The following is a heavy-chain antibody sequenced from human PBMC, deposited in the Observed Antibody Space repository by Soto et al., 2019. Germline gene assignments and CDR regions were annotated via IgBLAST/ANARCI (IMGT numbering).Heavy chain of an antibody. CDR2: IYYSGST. V-gene: IGHV4-59*01. J-gene: IGHJ6*02. CDR3: ARATPPHVEFGSSSPRRGGMDV. D-gene: IGHD6-6*01. Sequence: SETLSLTCTVSGGSISSYYWSWIRQPPGKGLEWIGYIYYSGSTNYNPSLKSRVTISVDTSKNQFSLKLSSVTAADTAVYYCARATPPHVEFGSSSPRRGGMDVWGQGTTVTVSS. CDR1: GGSISSYY.